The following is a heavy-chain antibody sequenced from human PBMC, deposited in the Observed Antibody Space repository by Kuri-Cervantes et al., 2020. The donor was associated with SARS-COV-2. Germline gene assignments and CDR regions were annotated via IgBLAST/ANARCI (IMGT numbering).Heavy chain of an antibody. CDR2: MFHGGHS. CDR1: GGSISSGDYY. V-gene: IGHV4-39*01. D-gene: IGHD3-3*01. CDR3: ARRTSGNFDL. J-gene: IGHJ2*01. Sequence: SETLSLTCTVSGGSISSGDYYWSWIRQPPGKGLEWIGSMFHGGHSYYNSSLRSRVTISVDTSKNQFSLNLTSVTATDTAIYYCARRTSGNFDLWGRGILVTVSS.